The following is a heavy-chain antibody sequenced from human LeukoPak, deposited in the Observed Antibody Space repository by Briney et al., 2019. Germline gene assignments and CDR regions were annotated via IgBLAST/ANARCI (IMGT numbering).Heavy chain of an antibody. CDR1: GYTFTSYD. CDR2: MNPNSGNT. J-gene: IGHJ4*02. Sequence: ASVKVSCRASGYTFTSYDINWVRQATGQGLEWMGWMNPNSGNTGYAQKFQGRVTMTRDTSISTAYMELSRLRSDDTAVYYCAINNDYGDFDYWGQGTLVTVSS. D-gene: IGHD4-17*01. CDR3: AINNDYGDFDY. V-gene: IGHV1-8*01.